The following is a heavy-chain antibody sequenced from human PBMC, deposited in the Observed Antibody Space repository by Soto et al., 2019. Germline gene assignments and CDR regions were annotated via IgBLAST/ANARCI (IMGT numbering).Heavy chain of an antibody. D-gene: IGHD4-17*01. CDR2: IYPADSDT. V-gene: IGHV5-51*01. J-gene: IGHJ4*01. CDR3: ARKDYGGNSIAY. Sequence: GESLKISCQASGYSFIIYCIGLVLQMPGKGLEWMGTIYPADSDTRYSPSFEGQVTISADKSITTAYMQWNSLKASDTAMYYCARKDYGGNSIAYWGRGTLVTVSS. CDR1: GYSFIIYC.